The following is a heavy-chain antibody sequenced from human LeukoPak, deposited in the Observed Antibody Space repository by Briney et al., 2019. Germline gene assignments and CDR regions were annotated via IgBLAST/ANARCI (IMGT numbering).Heavy chain of an antibody. Sequence: PGGSLRLSWAASGFNVDDSAIHWVRQAPGKGLEWVSARNWISDFKAYADSVKGRFTISRDNSKNTLYLQVNSLRAEDTAIYYCSKDPCNGGSCYDYESDPWGQGTLVTVSS. CDR1: GFNVDDSA. D-gene: IGHD2-15*01. CDR3: SKDPCNGGSCYDYESDP. V-gene: IGHV3-9*01. J-gene: IGHJ5*02. CDR2: RNWISDFK.